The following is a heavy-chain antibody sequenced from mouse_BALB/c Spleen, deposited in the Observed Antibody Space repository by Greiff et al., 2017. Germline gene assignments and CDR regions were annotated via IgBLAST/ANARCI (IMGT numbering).Heavy chain of an antibody. D-gene: IGHD2-10*02. CDR3: ARDQYGNSWFAY. V-gene: IGHV3-6*02. CDR2: ISYDGSN. J-gene: IGHJ3*01. Sequence: VQLMESGPGLVKPSQSLSLTCSVTGYSITSGYYWNWIRQFPGNKLEWMGYISYDGSNNYNPSLKNRISITRDTSKNQFFLKLNSVTTEDTATYYCARDQYGNSWFAYWGQGTLVTVSA. CDR1: GYSITSGYY.